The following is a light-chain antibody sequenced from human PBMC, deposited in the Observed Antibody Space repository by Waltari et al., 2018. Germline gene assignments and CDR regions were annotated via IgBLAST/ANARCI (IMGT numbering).Light chain of an antibody. CDR3: QVWDTGSDHPVI. CDR2: DNS. V-gene: IGLV3-21*02. CDR1: TIGTKT. Sequence: SYVLTQPPSVSVAPGQTARLTCGGDTIGTKTMHWYPQRPGQAPVLVVYDNSDRPSGIPGRVCGSNSGTTAPLTISRVEAGDEADFYCQVWDTGSDHPVIFGGGTKLTVL. J-gene: IGLJ2*01.